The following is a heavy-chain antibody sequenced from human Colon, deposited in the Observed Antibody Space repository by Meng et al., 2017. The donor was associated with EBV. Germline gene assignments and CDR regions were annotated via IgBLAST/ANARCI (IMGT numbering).Heavy chain of an antibody. CDR3: ARVSSGWDYFDY. J-gene: IGHJ4*02. Sequence: QAQLQESGPGLLNPSQTLSLTCTVSGGSVSSGVYYWTWIRQHPGKGLEWFGHIYYSGSTFYNPSLKRRVIISIDTSKNQFSLNLRSVTAADTAVYYCARVSSGWDYFDYWGQGTLVTVSS. D-gene: IGHD6-19*01. V-gene: IGHV4-31*03. CDR2: IYYSGST. CDR1: GGSVSSGVYY.